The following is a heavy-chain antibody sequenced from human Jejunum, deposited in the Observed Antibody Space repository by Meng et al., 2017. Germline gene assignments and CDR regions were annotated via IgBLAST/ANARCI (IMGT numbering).Heavy chain of an antibody. J-gene: IGHJ1*01. CDR1: GYTFPNYY. V-gene: IGHV1-2*06. D-gene: IGHD4-23*01. Sequence: QVHLVQSGAELKKPGASLKVSCKASGYTFPNYYMHWVRQAPGQGLEWMGRINPNSGVTNYAQKFQGRVTVTRDTSISTAYMEVNGLRSDDTAVYYCARDYGGNSGYFHHWGQGTLVTVSS. CDR3: ARDYGGNSGYFHH. CDR2: INPNSGVT.